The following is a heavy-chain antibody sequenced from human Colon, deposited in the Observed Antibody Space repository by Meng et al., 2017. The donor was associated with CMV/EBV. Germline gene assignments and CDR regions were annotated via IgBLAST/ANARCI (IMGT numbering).Heavy chain of an antibody. CDR2: IYRGANSI. Sequence: SCAASGFTFITYVLSWVRQAPGRGLEWVSTIYRGANSIVYADSVRGRFTISRDDSKNTLYLQMNGLRDEDTAVYYCARDLRDYANDYWGQGTLVTVSS. V-gene: IGHV3-23*03. D-gene: IGHD2-2*01. CDR1: GFTFITYV. CDR3: ARDLRDYANDY. J-gene: IGHJ4*02.